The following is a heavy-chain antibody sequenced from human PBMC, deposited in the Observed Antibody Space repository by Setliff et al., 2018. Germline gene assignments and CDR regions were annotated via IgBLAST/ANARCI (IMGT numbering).Heavy chain of an antibody. J-gene: IGHJ4*02. CDR1: GLTFSSYW. CDR2: ISSSSIYI. D-gene: IGHD3-3*01. Sequence: GGSLRLSCAASGLTFSSYWMTWVRQAPGKGLEWVSSISSSSIYIYYADSVKGRFIISRDNAKNSLYLQMNSLKAEDTAVYYCARDYDRPWGQGTLVTVSS. CDR3: ARDYDRP. V-gene: IGHV3-21*04.